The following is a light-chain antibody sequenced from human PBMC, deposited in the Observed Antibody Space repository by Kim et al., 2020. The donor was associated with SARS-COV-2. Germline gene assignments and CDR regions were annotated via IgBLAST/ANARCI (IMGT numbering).Light chain of an antibody. V-gene: IGLV1-40*01. CDR1: SSNIGAGYD. J-gene: IGLJ1*01. Sequence: RVTSSCTGGSSNIGAGYDVHWYQQLPGTAPKLLIYGNSNRPSGVPDRFSGSKSGTSASLAITGLQAEDEADYYCQSYDSSLSSYVFGTGTKVTVL. CDR2: GNS. CDR3: QSYDSSLSSYV.